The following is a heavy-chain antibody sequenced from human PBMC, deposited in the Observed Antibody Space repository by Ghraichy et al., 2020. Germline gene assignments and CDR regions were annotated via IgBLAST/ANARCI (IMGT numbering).Heavy chain of an antibody. Sequence: GGSLRLSCAASGFTFSSYGMHWVRQAPGKGLEWVAFIRYDGSNKYYADSVKGRFTISRDNSKNTLYLQMNSLRAEDTAVYYCAETASGSYGPDAFDIWGQGTMVTVSS. D-gene: IGHD1-26*01. V-gene: IGHV3-30*02. CDR2: IRYDGSNK. CDR1: GFTFSSYG. J-gene: IGHJ3*02. CDR3: AETASGSYGPDAFDI.